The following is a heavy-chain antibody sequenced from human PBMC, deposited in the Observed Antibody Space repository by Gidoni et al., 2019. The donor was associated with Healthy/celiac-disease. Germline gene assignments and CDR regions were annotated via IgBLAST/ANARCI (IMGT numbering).Heavy chain of an antibody. CDR2: ISYDGSNK. Sequence: KGLEWVAVISYDGSNKYYADSVKGRFTISRDNSKNTLYLQMNSLRAEDTAVYYCARDFGYSYGNPGVGYGMDVWGQGTTVTVSS. V-gene: IGHV3-30-3*01. D-gene: IGHD5-18*01. J-gene: IGHJ6*02. CDR3: ARDFGYSYGNPGVGYGMDV.